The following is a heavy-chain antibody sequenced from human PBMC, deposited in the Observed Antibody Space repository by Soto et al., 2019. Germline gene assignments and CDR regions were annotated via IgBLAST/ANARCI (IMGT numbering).Heavy chain of an antibody. J-gene: IGHJ4*02. CDR1: GFTFSSYG. CDR2: IWYDGSNK. V-gene: IGHV3-33*01. Sequence: QVQLVESGGGVVQPGRSLRLSCAASGFTFSSYGMHWVRQAPGKGLEWVAVIWYDGSNKYYADSVKGRFTISRDNSKNTLYLQMNSLRAEDTAVYYCARDFVSGAVAGTGYWGQGTLVTVSS. D-gene: IGHD6-19*01. CDR3: ARDFVSGAVAGTGY.